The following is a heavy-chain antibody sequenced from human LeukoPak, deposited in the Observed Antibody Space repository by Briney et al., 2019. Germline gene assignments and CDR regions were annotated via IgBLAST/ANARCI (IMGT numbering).Heavy chain of an antibody. Sequence: PSETLSLTCAVYGGSFSGYYWSWIRQPPGKGLEWIGEINHSGSTNYNPSLKSRVTISVDTSKNQFSQKLSSVTAADTAVYYCAREGSSSWVDYWGQGTLVTVSS. V-gene: IGHV4-34*01. D-gene: IGHD6-13*01. CDR1: GGSFSGYY. CDR3: AREGSSSWVDY. CDR2: INHSGST. J-gene: IGHJ4*02.